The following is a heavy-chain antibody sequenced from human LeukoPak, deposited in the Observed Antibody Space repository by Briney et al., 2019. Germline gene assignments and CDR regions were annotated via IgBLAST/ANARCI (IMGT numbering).Heavy chain of an antibody. CDR1: GGSVSSGSYY. CDR2: IYYSGST. D-gene: IGHD3-10*01. V-gene: IGHV4-61*01. CDR3: ARGGELLWFGAPPLGMDV. J-gene: IGHJ6*02. Sequence: SETLSLTCTVSGGSVSSGSYYWSWIRQPPGKGLEWIGYIYYSGSTNYNPSLKSRVTISVDTSKNQFSLKLSSVTAADTAVYYCARGGELLWFGAPPLGMDVWGQGTTVTVSS.